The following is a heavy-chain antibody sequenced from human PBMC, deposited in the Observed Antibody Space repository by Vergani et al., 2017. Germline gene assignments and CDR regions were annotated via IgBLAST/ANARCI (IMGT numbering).Heavy chain of an antibody. CDR1: GGSISSYY. J-gene: IGHJ3*02. V-gene: IGHV4-59*01. Sequence: QVQLQESGPGLVKPSETLSLPCTVSGGSISSYYWSWIRQPPGKGLEWIGYIYYSGSTNYNPSLKSRVTISVDTSKNQFSLKLSFVTAADTAVYYCAKVYYDFWSGYYTRAFDIWGQGTMVTVSS. CDR2: IYYSGST. CDR3: AKVYYDFWSGYYTRAFDI. D-gene: IGHD3-3*01.